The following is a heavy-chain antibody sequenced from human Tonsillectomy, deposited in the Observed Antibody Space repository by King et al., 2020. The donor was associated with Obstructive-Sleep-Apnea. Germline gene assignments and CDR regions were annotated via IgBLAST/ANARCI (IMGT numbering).Heavy chain of an antibody. CDR2: IRFDGSNK. D-gene: IGHD3-9*01. V-gene: IGHV3-30*02. Sequence: VQLVESGGGVVQPGGSLRLSCAASGFIFSSYGMHWIRQAPGKGLEWVAFIRFDGSNKYCADSVKGRFTISRDNSKNTLYLQMNSLRAEDTAVYYCAKVGGGFLTGSYYFDYWGQGALVTVSS. CDR3: AKVGGGFLTGSYYFDY. J-gene: IGHJ4*02. CDR1: GFIFSSYG.